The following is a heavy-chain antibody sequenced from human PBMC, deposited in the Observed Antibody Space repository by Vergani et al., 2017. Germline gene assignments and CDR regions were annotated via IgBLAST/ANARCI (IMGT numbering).Heavy chain of an antibody. CDR3: ARFPPRLRWCGGLLVDAFDI. CDR1: GSSISSGDYY. J-gene: IGHJ3*02. CDR2: IYYSGST. Sequence: QVQLQESGPGLVKPSQTLSLTCTVSGSSISSGDYYWSWIRQPPGKGLEWIGYIYYSGSTLYNPSLKSRVTISVDMSKNQFSLKLSSVTAADTAVYYCARFPPRLRWCGGLLVDAFDIWGQGTMVTVSA. D-gene: IGHD3-10*01. V-gene: IGHV4-30-4*01.